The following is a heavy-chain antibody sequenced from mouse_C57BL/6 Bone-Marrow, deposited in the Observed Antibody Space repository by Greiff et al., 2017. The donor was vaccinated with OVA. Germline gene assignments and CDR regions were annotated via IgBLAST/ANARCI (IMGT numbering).Heavy chain of an antibody. CDR2: IRNTANGYTT. V-gene: IGHV7-3*01. J-gene: IGHJ1*03. Sequence: DVKLVESGGGLVQPGGSLSLSCAASGFTFTDYYMSWVRQPPGKALEWLGFIRNTANGYTTEYSASVKGRFTISRDNSQSILYLQMNALRAEDSATYYCASFTGYFDVWGTGTTVTVSS. CDR1: GFTFTDYY. CDR3: ASFTGYFDV.